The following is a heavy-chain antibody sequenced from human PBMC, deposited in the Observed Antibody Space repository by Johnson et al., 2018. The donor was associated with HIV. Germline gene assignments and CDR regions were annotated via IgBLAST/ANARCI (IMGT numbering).Heavy chain of an antibody. V-gene: IGHV3-30*04. J-gene: IGHJ3*02. Sequence: VQVLESGGGVVQPGRSLRLSCAASGFTFSSYAMHWVRQAPGRGLEWVAVISYDASKKYYADSVKGRFTISRDNSKNTLFLQMNSLRAEDTAVYYCARQKLGGGWTLDDAFDIWGQGTTVTVSS. CDR2: ISYDASKK. D-gene: IGHD3-16*01. CDR1: GFTFSSYA. CDR3: ARQKLGGGWTLDDAFDI.